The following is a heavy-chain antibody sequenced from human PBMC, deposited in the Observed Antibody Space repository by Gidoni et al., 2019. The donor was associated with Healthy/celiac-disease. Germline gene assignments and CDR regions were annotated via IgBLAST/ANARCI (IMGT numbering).Heavy chain of an antibody. D-gene: IGHD5-12*01. CDR3: AKGRGYNYWYFDL. V-gene: IGHV3-9*01. J-gene: IGHJ2*01. Sequence: EVQLVESGGGLVQPGRSLRLSCAASGFPFDEYAMHWVRQAPWKGLEWVSGISWNSGSIGYADSVKGRFTISRDNAKNSLYLQMNSLRAEDTALYYCAKGRGYNYWYFDLWGRGTLVTVSS. CDR2: ISWNSGSI. CDR1: GFPFDEYA.